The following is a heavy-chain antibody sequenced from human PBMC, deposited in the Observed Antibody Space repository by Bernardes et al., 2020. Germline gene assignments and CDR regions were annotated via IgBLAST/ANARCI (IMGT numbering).Heavy chain of an antibody. Sequence: SETLSLTCTVSGGSISSYYWSWIRQPPGKGLEWIGYIYYSGSTNYNPSLKSRVTISVDTSKNQFSLKLSSVTAADTAVYYCASLDCSSTSCPDYYYYMDVWGKGTTVTVSS. D-gene: IGHD2-2*01. CDR3: ASLDCSSTSCPDYYYYMDV. J-gene: IGHJ6*03. V-gene: IGHV4-59*01. CDR2: IYYSGST. CDR1: GGSISSYY.